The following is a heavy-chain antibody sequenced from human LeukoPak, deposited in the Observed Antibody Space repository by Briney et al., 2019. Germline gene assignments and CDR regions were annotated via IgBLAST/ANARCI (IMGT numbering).Heavy chain of an antibody. CDR1: GYSITSGYY. J-gene: IGHJ3*02. CDR2: IYHSGNT. V-gene: IGHV4-38-2*02. Sequence: SETLSLTCTVSGYSITSGYYWGWIRQPPGKGLEWIGSIYHSGNTYYNPSLKSRVTISVDTSKNQFSLRLSSMTAADTAVYYCARQWEVLRGAFDIWGQGTMVTVSS. CDR3: ARQWEVLRGAFDI. D-gene: IGHD1-26*01.